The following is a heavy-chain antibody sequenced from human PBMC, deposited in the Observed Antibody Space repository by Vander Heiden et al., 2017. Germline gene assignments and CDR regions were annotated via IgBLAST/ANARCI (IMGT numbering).Heavy chain of an antibody. J-gene: IGHJ4*02. CDR1: GGTFSSNA. CDR3: ARDQDYYGSGRTSE. CDR2: IIPIFGTA. V-gene: IGHV1-69*01. D-gene: IGHD3-10*01. Sequence: QVQLVQSGAEVKKPGSSVKVPCKASGGTFSSNAISRVRQAPGQGLEWMGGIIPIFGTANYAQKFQGRVTITADESTSTAYMELSSLRSEDTAVYYCARDQDYYGSGRTSEWGQGTLVTVSS.